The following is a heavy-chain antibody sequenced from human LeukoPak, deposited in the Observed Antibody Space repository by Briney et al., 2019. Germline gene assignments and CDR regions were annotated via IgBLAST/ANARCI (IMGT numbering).Heavy chain of an antibody. CDR2: IYYSGST. J-gene: IGHJ4*02. Sequence: SETLSLTCTVSGGSISSGDYSWSWIRQPPGKGLEWIGYIYYSGSTYYNPSLKSRVTISVDTSKNQFSLKLSSVTAADTAVYYCAREVAAAGTAYFDYWGQGTLVTVSS. D-gene: IGHD6-13*01. V-gene: IGHV4-30-4*01. CDR3: AREVAAAGTAYFDY. CDR1: GGSISSGDYS.